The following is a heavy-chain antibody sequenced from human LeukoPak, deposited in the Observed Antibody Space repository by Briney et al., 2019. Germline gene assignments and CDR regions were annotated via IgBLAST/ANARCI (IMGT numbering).Heavy chain of an antibody. J-gene: IGHJ4*02. D-gene: IGHD3-10*01. V-gene: IGHV3-23*01. CDR2: ISTSGST. CDR1: GFTFITHS. Sequence: GGSLRLSCAASGFTFITHSINWVRQAPGKGLEWVSAISTSGSTYYADSAKDRYTISRDNSKNMVHVQKNSQRAEDTPVYLCAKVDPPAGSGNYYSYDYWGQGTLVTVSS. CDR3: AKVDPPAGSGNYYSYDY.